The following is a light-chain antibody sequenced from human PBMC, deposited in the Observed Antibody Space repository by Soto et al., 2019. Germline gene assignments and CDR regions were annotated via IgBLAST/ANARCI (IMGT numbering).Light chain of an antibody. Sequence: SYELTQPPSVSVSPGQTVSITCSGDKLGDKYACWYQQKPGQSPVVVIYQDIKRPSGIPERFSGSNSGNTATLTISGTQAMDEADYYCQAWDSSTVVFGGGTKLTVL. CDR2: QDI. CDR3: QAWDSSTVV. J-gene: IGLJ2*01. V-gene: IGLV3-1*01. CDR1: KLGDKY.